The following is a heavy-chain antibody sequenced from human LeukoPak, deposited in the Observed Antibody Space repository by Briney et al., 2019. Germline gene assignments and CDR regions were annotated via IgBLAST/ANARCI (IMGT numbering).Heavy chain of an antibody. J-gene: IGHJ4*02. CDR1: GFTFDDYA. V-gene: IGHV3-9*01. CDR3: AKDSLGSYSAVDY. D-gene: IGHD1-26*01. Sequence: GGSLRLSCAASGFTFDDYAMPWVRQAPGKGLEWVSGISWNSGSIGYADSVKGRFTISRDNAKNSLYLQMNSLRPEDTALYYCAKDSLGSYSAVDYWGQGTLVTVSS. CDR2: ISWNSGSI.